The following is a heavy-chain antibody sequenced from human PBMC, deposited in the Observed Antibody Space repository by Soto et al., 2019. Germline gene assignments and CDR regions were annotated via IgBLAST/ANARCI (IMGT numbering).Heavy chain of an antibody. D-gene: IGHD4-4*01. J-gene: IGHJ5*02. CDR1: GFTFSSFW. V-gene: IGHV5-51*01. Sequence: XESLKISCKGSGFTFSSFWIAWVRQMPGKGLEWLGIIYPGDSDVRYSSSFQGQVTISADKSSSTAYLRWRSLKASDTAIYYCARTSSLTTLATWGQGTPVTVSS. CDR2: IYPGDSDV. CDR3: ARTSSLTTLAT.